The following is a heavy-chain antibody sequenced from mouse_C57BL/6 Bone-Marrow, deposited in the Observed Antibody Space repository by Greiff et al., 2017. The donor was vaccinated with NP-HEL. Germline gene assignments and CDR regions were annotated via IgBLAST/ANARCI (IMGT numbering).Heavy chain of an antibody. J-gene: IGHJ3*01. CDR1: GYTFTSYW. CDR2: IDPSDSYT. Sequence: QVQLQQPGAELVRPGTSVKLSCKASGYTFTSYWMHWVKQRPGQGLEWIGVIDPSDSYTNYNQKFKGKATLTVDTSSRTAYMQLSSLTSEDSAVYYCARGGYSNYVFAFWGQGTLVTVSA. D-gene: IGHD2-5*01. V-gene: IGHV1-59*01. CDR3: ARGGYSNYVFAF.